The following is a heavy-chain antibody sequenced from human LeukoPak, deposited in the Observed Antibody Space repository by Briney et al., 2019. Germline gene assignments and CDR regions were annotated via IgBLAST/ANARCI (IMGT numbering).Heavy chain of an antibody. D-gene: IGHD3-22*01. V-gene: IGHV1-69*13. CDR3: AGFFYDNSGDAFDI. Sequence: GASVKVSCKASGGSFTFTSDAISWVRQAPGQGLEWMGGLIPIYGSANYAQKFQGRLTITSDESTRTVYMELSSLRPEDSAVHYCAGFFYDNSGDAFDIWGQGTMVTVSS. CDR1: GGSFTFTSDA. J-gene: IGHJ3*02. CDR2: LIPIYGSA.